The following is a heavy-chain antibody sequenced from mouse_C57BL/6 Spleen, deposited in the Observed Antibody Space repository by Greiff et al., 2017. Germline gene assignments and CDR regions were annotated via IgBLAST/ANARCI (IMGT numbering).Heavy chain of an antibody. D-gene: IGHD1-1*01. CDR3: AREENYYGSRYYFDY. J-gene: IGHJ2*01. CDR2: IHPNSGST. V-gene: IGHV1-64*01. CDR1: GYTFTSYW. Sequence: QVQLQQPGAELVKPGASVKLSCKASGYTFTSYWMHWVKQRPGQGLEWIGMIHPNSGSTNYNEKFKSKATLTVDKSSSTAYMQLSSLTSEDSAVYYCAREENYYGSRYYFDYWGQGTTLTVSS.